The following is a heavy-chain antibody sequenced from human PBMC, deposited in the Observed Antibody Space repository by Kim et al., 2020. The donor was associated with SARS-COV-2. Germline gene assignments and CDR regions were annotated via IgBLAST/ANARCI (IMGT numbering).Heavy chain of an antibody. Sequence: YYADSVKGRYTISRDNSNGTLYLQMNSLRAEDTAVYYCAKARSHMLSALSYWGQGTLVTVSS. V-gene: IGHV3-23*05. CDR3: AKARSHMLSALSY. D-gene: IGHD3-16*02. J-gene: IGHJ4*02.